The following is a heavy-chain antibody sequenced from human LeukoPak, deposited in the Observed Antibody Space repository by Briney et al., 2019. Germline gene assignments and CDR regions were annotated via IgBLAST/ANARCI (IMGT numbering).Heavy chain of an antibody. V-gene: IGHV4-4*07. D-gene: IGHD2-2*01. CDR1: GGSISSYY. Sequence: SETLSLTCTVSGGSISSYYWSWIRQPAGKGLEWIGRIYNSGSTNYNPSLKSRVTMSVDTSKNQFSLKLSSVTAADTAVYYCAREFVVVPAAIGSSPYYYGMDVWGQGTTVTVSS. J-gene: IGHJ6*02. CDR3: AREFVVVPAAIGSSPYYYGMDV. CDR2: IYNSGST.